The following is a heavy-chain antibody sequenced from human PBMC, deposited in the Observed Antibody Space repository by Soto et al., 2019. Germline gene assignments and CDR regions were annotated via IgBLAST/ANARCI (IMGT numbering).Heavy chain of an antibody. D-gene: IGHD3-3*01. CDR3: ARSFSYYDFWSGYYGGDWFDP. J-gene: IGHJ5*02. V-gene: IGHV1-8*01. CDR2: MNPNSGNT. CDR1: GYTFTSYD. Sequence: QVQLVQSGAEVKKPGASVKVSCKASGYTFTSYDINWVRQATGQGLEWMGWMNPNSGNTGYAQKFQGRVTMTRNTSISTAYMELSSLRSEDTAVYHCARSFSYYDFWSGYYGGDWFDPWGQGTLVTVSS.